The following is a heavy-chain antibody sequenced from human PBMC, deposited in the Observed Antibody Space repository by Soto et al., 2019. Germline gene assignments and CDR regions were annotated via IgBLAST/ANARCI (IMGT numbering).Heavy chain of an antibody. CDR3: ARVTQRRTYYYDSSGSEFDY. V-gene: IGHV4-59*01. Sequence: TETLSLTCTVPGGSISSYYWSWIRQPPGKALEWIAYIYYSGSTIYNPSLKSRVPISVATSKNQFSLKLSSVTAADTAVYYCARVTQRRTYYYDSSGSEFDYWGQGTLVTVS. D-gene: IGHD3-22*01. J-gene: IGHJ4*02. CDR1: GGSISSYY. CDR2: IYYSGST.